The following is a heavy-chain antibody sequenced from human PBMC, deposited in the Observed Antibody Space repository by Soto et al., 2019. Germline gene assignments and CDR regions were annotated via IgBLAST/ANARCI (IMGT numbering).Heavy chain of an antibody. V-gene: IGHV3-15*01. CDR2: IKSKSDSGTT. D-gene: IGHD6-13*01. CDR1: GFTFSNAW. Sequence: GGSLRLSCATSGFTFSNAWMSWVRQAPGKGLEWVGRIKSKSDSGTTDYFAPVHGRFTISRDDSEDTLYLQMHSLKTEDTAVYYCATEGPGTLRTFDNWGQGILVTVYS. CDR3: ATEGPGTLRTFDN. J-gene: IGHJ4*02.